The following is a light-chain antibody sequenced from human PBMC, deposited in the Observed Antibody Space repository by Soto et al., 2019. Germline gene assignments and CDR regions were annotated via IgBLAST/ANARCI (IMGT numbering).Light chain of an antibody. Sequence: EIVMTQSPATLSVSPGERATLSCRASQSVSRSLAWYQQRPGQAPRLLIYGAFTRATGIPVRFSGNGSGTEFSLTINSLQSEDFAIYYCQQYYNWPPWTFGQGTKVEIK. CDR2: GAF. V-gene: IGKV3-15*01. CDR3: QQYYNWPPWT. J-gene: IGKJ1*01. CDR1: QSVSRS.